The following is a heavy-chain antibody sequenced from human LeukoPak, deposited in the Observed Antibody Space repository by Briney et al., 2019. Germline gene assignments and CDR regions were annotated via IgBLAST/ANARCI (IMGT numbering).Heavy chain of an antibody. CDR3: AKNGDGYNLTYWYLAL. CDR2: IDDSGST. Sequence: PSETLSLTCTVFGDSITRKYWSWIRQPPGRRLEWIGFIDDSGSTTYNPSLQGRVTISPDTSKNQFSLKLYSVTAADTAVYYCAKNGDGYNLTYWYLALWGRGTLVTVSS. V-gene: IGHV4-59*01. D-gene: IGHD5-24*01. CDR1: GDSITRKY. J-gene: IGHJ2*01.